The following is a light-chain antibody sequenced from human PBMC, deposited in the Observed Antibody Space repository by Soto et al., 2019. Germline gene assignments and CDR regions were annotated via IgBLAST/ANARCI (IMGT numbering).Light chain of an antibody. CDR2: GAS. CDR1: QSVSSSY. CDR3: QPYSSSPLT. J-gene: IGKJ1*01. Sequence: EILLTQSPGTLSLSPGERATLSCRASQSVSSSYLDWYQQKPGQAPRLLIFGASNRATGIPDRFSGSGSATDFTLTISRVEPEDFAVYYCQPYSSSPLTFGQGTKVEIK. V-gene: IGKV3-20*01.